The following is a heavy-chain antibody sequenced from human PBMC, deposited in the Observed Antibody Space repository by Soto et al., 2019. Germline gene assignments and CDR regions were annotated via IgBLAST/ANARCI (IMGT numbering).Heavy chain of an antibody. CDR3: GRDPGLRSESVATRPSAYYYGMDV. Sequence: QVQLLESGGGLVKPGGSLRLSCAASGFTFSDYYMSWMRQAPGKGLEWISYISYSGNTIYYADSVKGRFTISRDNPKNTLYLQMISLRAEDTAVYYCGRDPGLRSESVATRPSAYYYGMDVWGQGTTVSVSS. CDR1: GFTFSDYY. V-gene: IGHV3-11*01. J-gene: IGHJ6*02. D-gene: IGHD6-6*01. CDR2: ISYSGNTI.